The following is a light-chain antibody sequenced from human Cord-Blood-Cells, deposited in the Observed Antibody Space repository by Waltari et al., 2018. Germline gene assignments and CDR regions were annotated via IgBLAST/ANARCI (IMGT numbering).Light chain of an antibody. CDR3: AAWDDSLNGWV. J-gene: IGLJ3*02. CDR2: SNN. V-gene: IGLV1-44*01. CDR1: SSNIGSNT. Sequence: QSVLTQPPSASGTPGQRVTISCSGSSSNIGSNTVNWYQQPPGTAPKLLIYSNNQRPSGVPDRFSGSRSGTSASLAISGLQSEDEADYYWAAWDDSLNGWVFGGGTKLTVL.